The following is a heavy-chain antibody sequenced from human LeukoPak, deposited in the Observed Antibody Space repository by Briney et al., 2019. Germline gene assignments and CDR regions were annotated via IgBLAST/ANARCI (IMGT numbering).Heavy chain of an antibody. D-gene: IGHD3-22*01. CDR2: IYYSGST. Sequence: SETLSLTCAVYGGSFSGYYWSWIRQPPGKGLEWIGYIYYSGSTNYNPSLKSRVTISVDTSKNQFSLKLSSVTAADTAVYYCARQDSSGYYIDYWGQGTLVTVSS. CDR3: ARQDSSGYYIDY. CDR1: GGSFSGYY. V-gene: IGHV4-59*08. J-gene: IGHJ4*02.